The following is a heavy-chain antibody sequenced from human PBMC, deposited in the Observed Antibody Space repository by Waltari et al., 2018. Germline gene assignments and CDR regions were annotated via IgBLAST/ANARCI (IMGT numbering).Heavy chain of an antibody. CDR3: ATDGLSRSLSH. CDR1: GGSVGSYY. Sequence: QVQLRESGPGLLKPSETLSLTRGGSGGSVGSYYWNGIRQPAGKGLEWNGRMYFTGIMDYNPSLQSRVTMSVDTSKNQFFLNLTSVTAADTAVYYCATDGLSRSLSHWGQGALVTVSS. D-gene: IGHD6-19*01. CDR2: MYFTGIM. V-gene: IGHV4-4*07. J-gene: IGHJ4*02.